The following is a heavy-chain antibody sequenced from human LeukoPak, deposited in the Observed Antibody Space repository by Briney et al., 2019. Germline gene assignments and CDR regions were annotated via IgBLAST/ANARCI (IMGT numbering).Heavy chain of an antibody. J-gene: IGHJ5*02. CDR3: ARDRAIWFGEFSRASRFDP. CDR1: GYTFTSYG. V-gene: IGHV1-18*01. D-gene: IGHD3-10*01. CDR2: ISAYNGNT. Sequence: GASVKVSCKSSGYTFTSYGISWVRQAPGQGLEWMGWISAYNGNTNYAQKLQGRVTMTRDTSISTAYMELSRLRSDDTAVYYCARDRAIWFGEFSRASRFDPWGQGTLVTVSS.